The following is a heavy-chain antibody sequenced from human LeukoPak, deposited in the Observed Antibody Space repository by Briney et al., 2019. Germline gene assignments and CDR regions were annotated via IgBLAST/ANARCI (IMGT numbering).Heavy chain of an antibody. CDR2: IIPILGIA. CDR1: GGTFSSYA. J-gene: IGHJ6*02. CDR3: AKDTAMVRNYYYYGMDV. V-gene: IGHV1-69*04. Sequence: SVKVSCKASGGTFSSYAISWVRQAPGQGLEWMGRIIPILGIANYAQKFQGRVTITADKSTSTAYMGLSGLRSEDTAVYYCAKDTAMVRNYYYYGMDVWGQGTTVTVSS. D-gene: IGHD5-18*01.